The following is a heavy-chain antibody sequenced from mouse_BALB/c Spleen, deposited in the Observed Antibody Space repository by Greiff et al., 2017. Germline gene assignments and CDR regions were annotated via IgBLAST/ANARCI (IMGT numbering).Heavy chain of an antibody. J-gene: IGHJ4*01. CDR1: GYSITSGYY. V-gene: IGHV3-6*02. Sequence: ESGPGLVKPSQSLSLTCSVTGYSITSGYYWNWIRQFPGNKLEWMGYISYDGSNNYNPSLKNRISITRDTSKNQFFLKLNSVTTEDTATYYCARASYLYAMDYWGQGTSVTVSS. CDR3: ARASYLYAMDY. D-gene: IGHD5-1*01. CDR2: ISYDGSN.